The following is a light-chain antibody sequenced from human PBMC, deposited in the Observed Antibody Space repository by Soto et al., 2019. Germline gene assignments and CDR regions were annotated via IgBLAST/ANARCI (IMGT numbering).Light chain of an antibody. CDR3: QQRSNWFLT. Sequence: EIVLTQSPATLSLSPGDRATLSCRASHSVGSLLAWYQQKPGQAPRLLIYQASNRATGIPARFSGSGSGTDFTLTISNLEPEDFAVYYCQQRSNWFLTFGGGTKVEIK. V-gene: IGKV3-11*01. CDR2: QAS. CDR1: HSVGSL. J-gene: IGKJ4*01.